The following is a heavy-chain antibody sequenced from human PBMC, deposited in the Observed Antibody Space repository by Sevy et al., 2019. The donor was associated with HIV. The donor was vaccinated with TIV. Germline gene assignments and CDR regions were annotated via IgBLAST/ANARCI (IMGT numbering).Heavy chain of an antibody. CDR3: AKDLMAYYYGSGSYYYYGMDV. CDR2: IRYDGSNK. CDR1: GFTFSSYG. J-gene: IGHJ6*02. Sequence: GGSLRLSCAASGFTFSSYGMHWVRQAPGKGLEWVAFIRYDGSNKYYADSVKGRFTISRDNSKNTLYLQMNSLRAEDTAVYYCAKDLMAYYYGSGSYYYYGMDVWGQRTTVTVSS. V-gene: IGHV3-30*02. D-gene: IGHD3-10*01.